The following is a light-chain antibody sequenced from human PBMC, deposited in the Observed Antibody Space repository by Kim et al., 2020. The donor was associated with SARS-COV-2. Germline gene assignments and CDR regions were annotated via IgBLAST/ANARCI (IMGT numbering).Light chain of an antibody. CDR3: SSYTSSSLYV. CDR1: RSDVGGYNS. CDR2: DVS. J-gene: IGLJ1*01. V-gene: IGLV2-14*03. Sequence: GQPITISCTGTRSDVGGYNSVSWYQQHPGNAPKLMLFDVSNRPSGVSNRFSGSKSGNTASLTISGLQAEDEADYYCSSYTSSSLYVFGTGTKVTVL.